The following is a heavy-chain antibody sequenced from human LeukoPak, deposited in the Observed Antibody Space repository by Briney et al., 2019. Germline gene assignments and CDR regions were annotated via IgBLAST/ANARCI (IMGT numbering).Heavy chain of an antibody. V-gene: IGHV4-59*01. Sequence: SETLSLTCTVSGGSIGSYYWSWIRQPPGKGLEWIGYIYYSGSTNYNPSLKSRVTISVDTFKNQFSLKLSSVTAADTAVYYCARGPFDYWGQGTLVTVSS. CDR3: ARGPFDY. J-gene: IGHJ4*02. CDR2: IYYSGST. CDR1: GGSIGSYY.